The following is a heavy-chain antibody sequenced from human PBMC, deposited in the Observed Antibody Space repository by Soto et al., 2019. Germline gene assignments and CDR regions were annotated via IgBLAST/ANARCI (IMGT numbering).Heavy chain of an antibody. CDR3: ARWKSVTASYYYYGMDV. V-gene: IGHV4-61*01. CDR1: GGSVSSGSYY. Sequence: SETLSLTCTVSGGSVSSGSYYWSWIRQPPGKGLEWIGYIYYSGSTNYNPSLKSRVTISVDTSKNQFSLKLSSVTAADTAVYYCARWKSVTASYYYYGMDVWGQGTTVTVSS. D-gene: IGHD2-21*02. J-gene: IGHJ6*02. CDR2: IYYSGST.